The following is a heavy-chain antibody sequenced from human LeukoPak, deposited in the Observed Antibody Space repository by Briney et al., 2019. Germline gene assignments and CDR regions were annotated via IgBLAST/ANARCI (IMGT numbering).Heavy chain of an antibody. Sequence: GGSLRLSCAASGFTFSSHGMHWVRQAPGKGLEWVAFIRYDGSNKYYADSVKGRFTISRDNSKNTLYLQMNSLRAEDTAVYYCANSVVGASSFDYWGQGTLVTVSS. D-gene: IGHD2-15*01. CDR3: ANSVVGASSFDY. CDR2: IRYDGSNK. V-gene: IGHV3-30*02. J-gene: IGHJ4*02. CDR1: GFTFSSHG.